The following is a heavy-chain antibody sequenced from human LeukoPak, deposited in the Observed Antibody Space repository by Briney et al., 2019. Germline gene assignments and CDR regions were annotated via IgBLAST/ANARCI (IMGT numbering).Heavy chain of an antibody. CDR2: IYGSGIT. V-gene: IGHV4-4*07. J-gene: IGHJ6*03. D-gene: IGHD3-22*01. CDR1: GGSIISNC. Sequence: PSETLSLTCTVSGGSIISNCWSWIRQSAGTGLEWIGRIYGSGITDYNPSLKSRVTMSLDTSRKQFSLRLTSVTAADTAVYYCARLKFYDSTGYSPGYYMDAWSKGTTVSVFS. CDR3: ARLKFYDSTGYSPGYYMDA.